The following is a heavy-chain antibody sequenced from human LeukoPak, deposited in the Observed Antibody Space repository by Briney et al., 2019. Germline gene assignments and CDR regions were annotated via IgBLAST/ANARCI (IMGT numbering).Heavy chain of an antibody. Sequence: SETLSLTCTVSGDSVSSSSYYWGWVRQPPGKGREWVGSIYYSGSTYYNPSLKSRVTISVDTSNNQSSLKLSSVTAADTAVYYCARVTTIFGVVTDYWGQGTLVTVSS. D-gene: IGHD3-3*01. V-gene: IGHV4-39*07. J-gene: IGHJ4*02. CDR2: IYYSGST. CDR1: GDSVSSSSYY. CDR3: ARVTTIFGVVTDY.